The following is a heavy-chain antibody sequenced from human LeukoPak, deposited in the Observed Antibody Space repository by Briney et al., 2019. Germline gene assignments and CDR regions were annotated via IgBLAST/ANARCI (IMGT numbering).Heavy chain of an antibody. CDR2: INPNSGTT. CDR1: GYTFTGYF. Sequence: ASVKVSCKTSGYTFTGYFMHWVRQALGQGLEWMGWINPNSGTTNYAQKFQGRVTMTRDTSKSTGYMDLSSLRSDDTAVYYCAIAYCGGDCYPNWFDPWGQGTLVTVSS. D-gene: IGHD2-21*02. V-gene: IGHV1-2*02. J-gene: IGHJ5*02. CDR3: AIAYCGGDCYPNWFDP.